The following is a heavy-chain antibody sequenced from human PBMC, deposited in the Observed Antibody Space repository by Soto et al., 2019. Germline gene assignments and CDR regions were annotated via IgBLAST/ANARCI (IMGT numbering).Heavy chain of an antibody. CDR1: GFTLSSYR. CDR3: ALSRMDV. Sequence: GXSLRLSCAACGFTLSSYRMNWVRQAPGKGLEWVSYISSSSSTIYYADSVKGRFTISRDNAKNSLYMQMNSLRAEDTAVYYCALSRMDVWGQGTTVTVSS. J-gene: IGHJ6*02. V-gene: IGHV3-48*01. CDR2: ISSSSSTI.